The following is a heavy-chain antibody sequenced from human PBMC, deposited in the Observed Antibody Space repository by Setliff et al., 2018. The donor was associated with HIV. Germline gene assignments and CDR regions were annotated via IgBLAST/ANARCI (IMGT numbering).Heavy chain of an antibody. Sequence: KTSETLSLTCAVFGGSSSNYSWTWFRQPPGTGLEWIGEINHGGSTNYNSSLKSRVTISVDTPKNLLSLELRSLTAADMAVYYCAKDGSGWSQHWGQGTRVTVSS. CDR2: INHGGST. V-gene: IGHV4-34*01. D-gene: IGHD6-19*01. CDR1: GGSSSNYS. J-gene: IGHJ1*01. CDR3: AKDGSGWSQH.